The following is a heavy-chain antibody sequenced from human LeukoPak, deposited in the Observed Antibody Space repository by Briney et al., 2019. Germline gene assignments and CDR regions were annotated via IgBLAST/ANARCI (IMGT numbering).Heavy chain of an antibody. CDR1: GGSFSGYY. V-gene: IGHV4-34*01. CDR3: ARGRIQFIGTYFPP. CDR2: INHSGST. J-gene: IGHJ6*01. D-gene: IGHD1-1*01. Sequence: PSETLSLTCAVYGGSFSGYYWSWIRQPPGKGLEWIGEINHSGSTNYNPSLKSRVTTSVDTSKNPFSLKLSSVTAADTAVCYCARGRIQFIGTYFPPRGQGNPVTVSP.